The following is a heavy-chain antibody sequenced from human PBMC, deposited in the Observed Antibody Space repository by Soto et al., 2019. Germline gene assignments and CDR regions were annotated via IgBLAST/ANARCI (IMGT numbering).Heavy chain of an antibody. J-gene: IGHJ4*02. V-gene: IGHV3-30-3*01. CDR2: ISYDGSNK. CDR1: GFTFSSYA. Sequence: GGSLRLSCAASGFTFSSYAMHWVRQAPGKGLEWVAVISYDGSNKYYADSVKGRFTISRDNSKNTLYLQMNSLRAEDTAVYYCARLNGYCSSTSCYGPFDYWGQGTLVTVSS. CDR3: ARLNGYCSSTSCYGPFDY. D-gene: IGHD2-2*03.